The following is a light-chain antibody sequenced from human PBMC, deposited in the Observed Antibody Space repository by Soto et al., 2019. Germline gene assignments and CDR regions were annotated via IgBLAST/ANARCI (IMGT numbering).Light chain of an antibody. CDR1: QSVGTY. V-gene: IGKV3-20*01. Sequence: IVLSQSPGTLSLSPGERATLSCRASQSVGTYLAWYQQKPGQAPRLLIYGASSRATGIPDRFSGSGSGTDFTLTISRLEPEDFAVYYCQQYGSSPYTFGQGTKVDTK. CDR2: GAS. J-gene: IGKJ2*01. CDR3: QQYGSSPYT.